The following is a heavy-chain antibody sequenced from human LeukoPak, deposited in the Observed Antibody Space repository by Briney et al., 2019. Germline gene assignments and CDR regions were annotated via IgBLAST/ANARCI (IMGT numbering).Heavy chain of an antibody. D-gene: IGHD6-6*01. CDR1: GGSISSSSYY. J-gene: IGHJ3*02. CDR3: ARHLTSKVAARLDAFDI. Sequence: SETLSLTCTVSGGSISSSSYYWGWIRQPPGKGLEWIGSIYYSGSTYYNPSLKSRVTISVDTSKNQFSLKLSSVPAADTAVYYCARHLTSKVAARLDAFDIWGQGTMVTVSS. V-gene: IGHV4-39*01. CDR2: IYYSGST.